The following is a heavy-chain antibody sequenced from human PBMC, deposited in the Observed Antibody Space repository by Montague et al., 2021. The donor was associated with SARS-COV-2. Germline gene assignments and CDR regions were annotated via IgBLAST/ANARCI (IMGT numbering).Heavy chain of an antibody. V-gene: IGHV4-59*08. Sequence: SETLSLTCTVSGGSISSYLWTWIRQPPGKGLEWIGYIYYSGKTNYNPSLSSRVTMSVDTSKNQFSLKLNSVTAADAAVYFCARATPGIADPIEYWGRGTLLTVSS. CDR2: IYYSGKT. CDR3: ARATPGIADPIEY. J-gene: IGHJ4*02. CDR1: GGSISSYL. D-gene: IGHD6-13*01.